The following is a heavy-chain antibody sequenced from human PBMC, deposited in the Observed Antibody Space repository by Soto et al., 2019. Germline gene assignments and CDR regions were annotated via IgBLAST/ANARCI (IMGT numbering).Heavy chain of an antibody. CDR1: GGSISGYY. CDR3: ARNADGFDY. CDR2: MYNTGST. Sequence: PSETLSLTCTVSGGSISGYYWSWIRQPPGKGLEWIGYMYNTGSTVYNPSFKSRVTISVDTSKNQFSLKLSSVTAADTAAYYCARNADGFDYWGQGTLVTVSS. V-gene: IGHV4-59*01. J-gene: IGHJ4*02.